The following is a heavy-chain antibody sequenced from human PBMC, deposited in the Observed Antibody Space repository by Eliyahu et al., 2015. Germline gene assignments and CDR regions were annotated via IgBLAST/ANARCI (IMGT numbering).Heavy chain of an antibody. J-gene: IGHJ5*02. CDR1: GGSISXSSW. D-gene: IGHD2-2*01. CDR3: ARVLGGCSRTSCYFDP. V-gene: IGHV4-4*02. CDR2: IYHSGTA. Sequence: QVQLQESGPGLVKPSGTLSLTCAVSGGSISXSSWWNWVRQSPGKGLEWIGEIYHSGTANYNPSLKTRVTISVDKSKNQFSLRLNSVTAADTAFYYCARVLGGCSRTSCYFDPWGQGTLVSVSS.